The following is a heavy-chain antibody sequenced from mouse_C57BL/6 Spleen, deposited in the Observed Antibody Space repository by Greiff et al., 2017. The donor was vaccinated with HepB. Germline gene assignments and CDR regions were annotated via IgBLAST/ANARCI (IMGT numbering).Heavy chain of an antibody. CDR2: ISYDGSN. J-gene: IGHJ2*01. Sequence: DVQLVESGPGLVKPSQSLSLTCSVTGYSITSGYYWNWIRQFPGNKLEWMGYISYDGSNNYNPSLKNRISITRDTSKNQFFLKLNSVTTEDTATYYCAREYFDYWGQGTTLTVSS. CDR1: GYSITSGYY. V-gene: IGHV3-6*01. CDR3: AREYFDY.